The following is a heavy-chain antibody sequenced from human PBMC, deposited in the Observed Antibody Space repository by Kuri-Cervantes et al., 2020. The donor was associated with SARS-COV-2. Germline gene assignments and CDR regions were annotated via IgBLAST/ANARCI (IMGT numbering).Heavy chain of an antibody. D-gene: IGHD1-7*01. CDR3: ARDEGITGTYNWFDP. CDR2: MYYSGST. CDR1: AGSISSSSYY. Sequence: GSLRLSCTVSAGSISSSSYYWGWIRQPPGKGLEWIGSMYYSGSTFYNPSLKSRVTMSVDTSENQFSLKLSSVTAADTAVYYCARDEGITGTYNWFDPWGQGTRVTGAS. V-gene: IGHV4-39*07. J-gene: IGHJ5*02.